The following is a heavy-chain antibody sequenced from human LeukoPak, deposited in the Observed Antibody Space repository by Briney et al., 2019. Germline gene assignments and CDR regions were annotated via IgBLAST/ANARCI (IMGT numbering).Heavy chain of an antibody. D-gene: IGHD6-19*01. CDR2: ISSGSSHI. Sequence: GGSLRLSCAASAFTLSSYSMNWVRQAPGEGLEWVSFISSGSSHIYYADSVKDRFTISRDNAKNSLYLQMNSLRVEDTAIYYCARARSGYTSGSDFDYWGQGTLVTVSS. V-gene: IGHV3-21*01. CDR3: ARARSGYTSGSDFDY. J-gene: IGHJ4*02. CDR1: AFTLSSYS.